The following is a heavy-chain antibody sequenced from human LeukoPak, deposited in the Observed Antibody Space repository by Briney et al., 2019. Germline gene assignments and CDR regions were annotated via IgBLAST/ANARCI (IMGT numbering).Heavy chain of an antibody. V-gene: IGHV1-2*02. CDR1: GYTFTGYY. CDR2: INPNSGGT. D-gene: IGHD3-22*01. Sequence: ASVKVSCKASGYTFTGYYMHWVRQAPGQGLEWMGWINPNSGGTNYAQKFQGRVTMTRDTSISTAYMELSRLRSDDTAVYYCARVLQSKVVVINLGFDYWGQGTLVTVSS. CDR3: ARVLQSKVVVINLGFDY. J-gene: IGHJ4*02.